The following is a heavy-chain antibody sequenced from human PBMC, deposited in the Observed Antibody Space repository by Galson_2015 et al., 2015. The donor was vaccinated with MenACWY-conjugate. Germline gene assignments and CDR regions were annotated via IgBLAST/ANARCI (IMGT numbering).Heavy chain of an antibody. V-gene: IGHV5-51*01. CDR1: GYNSTSYW. D-gene: IGHD5-24*01. Sequence: QSGAEVKKPGESLKISCRGSGYNSTSYWIGWVRQMPGKGLEWMGIIYPDEYETRYSPAFQGQVTISADKSNNTAYLQWSSLKASDTALYYCARLLEYYFDYWGQGTLVTVSS. CDR2: IYPDEYET. CDR3: ARLLEYYFDY. J-gene: IGHJ4*02.